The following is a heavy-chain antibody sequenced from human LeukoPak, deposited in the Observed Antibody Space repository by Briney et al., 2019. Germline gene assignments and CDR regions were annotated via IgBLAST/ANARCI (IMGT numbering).Heavy chain of an antibody. J-gene: IGHJ4*02. V-gene: IGHV3-30*18. CDR3: AKDLATIPVIDY. CDR2: ISYDGSNK. Sequence: GGSLRLSCAASGFTFSSYGMHWVRQAPGKGLEWVAVISYDGSNKYYADSVKGRFTISRDNSKNTLYLQMNSLRAEDTAVYYCAKDLATIPVIDYWGQGTLVTVSS. D-gene: IGHD5-12*01. CDR1: GFTFSSYG.